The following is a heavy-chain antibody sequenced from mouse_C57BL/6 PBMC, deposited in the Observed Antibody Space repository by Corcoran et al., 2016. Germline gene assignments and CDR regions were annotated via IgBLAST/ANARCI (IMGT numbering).Heavy chain of an antibody. CDR2: LSWDGDK. J-gene: IGHJ1*03. CDR1: GFSLSTSGMG. Sequence: QVTLKESGPGILQSSQTLSLPCSFSGFSLSTSGMGVSWIRQPSGKGLEWLAHLSWDGDKRYTPSLKSRLTISKDTSRNQVFLKITSVDTADTATYDRARLGRWYFDVWGTATMVIVSS. D-gene: IGHD4-1*01. V-gene: IGHV8-12*01. CDR3: ARLGRWYFDV.